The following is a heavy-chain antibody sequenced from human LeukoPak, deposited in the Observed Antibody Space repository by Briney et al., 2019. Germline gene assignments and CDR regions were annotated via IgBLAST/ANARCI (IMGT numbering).Heavy chain of an antibody. J-gene: IGHJ4*02. CDR1: GYSFTSYW. Sequence: GESLKISCKGSGYSFTSYWIGWVRQMPGKGLEWMGIIYPGDSDTRYSPSFQGQVTISADKSISTAYLQWSSLKASDTAMYYCARLNYTAAAGTLLFHYWGQGTLVTVSS. CDR3: ARLNYTAAAGTLLFHY. CDR2: IYPGDSDT. V-gene: IGHV5-51*01. D-gene: IGHD6-13*01.